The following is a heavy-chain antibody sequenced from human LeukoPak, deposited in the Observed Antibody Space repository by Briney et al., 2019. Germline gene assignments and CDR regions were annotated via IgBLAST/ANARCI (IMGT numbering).Heavy chain of an antibody. Sequence: SETLSLTCTVSGGSISSYYWSWIRQPPGKGLEWIGYIYYSGSTYYNPSLKSRVTISVDTSKNQFSLKLSSVTAADTAVYYCAGAVVKQSYYYYYMDVWGKGTTVTVSS. V-gene: IGHV4-59*08. CDR1: GGSISSYY. D-gene: IGHD6-13*01. CDR3: AGAVVKQSYYYYYMDV. J-gene: IGHJ6*03. CDR2: IYYSGST.